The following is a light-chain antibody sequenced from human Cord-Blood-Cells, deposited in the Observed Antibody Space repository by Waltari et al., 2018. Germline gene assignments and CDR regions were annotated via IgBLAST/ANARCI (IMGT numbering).Light chain of an antibody. J-gene: IGKJ1*01. V-gene: IGKV1-39*01. CDR2: AAS. Sequence: DIQMTQSQSSLYASVGDRVTITCRASQSISSYLNLYQQKPGKAPKLLIYAASSLQSGVPSRFSGSGSGTDFTLTISSLQPEDFATYYCQQSYSTPQTFGQGTKVEIK. CDR1: QSISSY. CDR3: QQSYSTPQT.